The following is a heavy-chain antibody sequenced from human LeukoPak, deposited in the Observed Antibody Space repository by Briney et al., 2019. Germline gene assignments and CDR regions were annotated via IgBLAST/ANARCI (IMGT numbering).Heavy chain of an antibody. CDR1: GYTFTVYY. CDR3: ARSDHYYYDYMDV. CDR2: INPNSAGT. J-gene: IGHJ6*03. Sequence: ASVKVSCKASGYTFTVYYMHLVRQAPGQGLEWMGWINPNSAGTNYAQKFQGRVTMTRDPSISTAYMELSRLTSDDTAVYYCARSDHYYYDYMDVWGKGTTVTVSS. V-gene: IGHV1-2*02.